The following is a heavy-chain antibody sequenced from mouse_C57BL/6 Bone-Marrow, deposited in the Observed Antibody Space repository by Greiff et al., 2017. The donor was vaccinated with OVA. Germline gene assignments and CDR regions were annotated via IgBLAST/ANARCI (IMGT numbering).Heavy chain of an antibody. Sequence: LQQSGGGLVQPGGSMKLSCVASGFTFSNYWMNWVRQSPEKGLEWVAKIRLKSGNYATHYAESVKVRFTISRDDSKISVYLHMNNLRAEDTGIYYCTDYWGQGTLVTVSA. J-gene: IGHJ3*01. CDR1: GFTFSNYW. CDR2: IRLKSGNYAT. V-gene: IGHV6-3*01. CDR3: TDY.